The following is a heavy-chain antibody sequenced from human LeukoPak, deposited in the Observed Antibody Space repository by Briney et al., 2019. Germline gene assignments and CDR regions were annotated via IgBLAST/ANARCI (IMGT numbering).Heavy chain of an antibody. Sequence: GGSLRLSCAASGFTFSNAWMRWVRQAAGKGLEWVGRIKSKTDGWTTDYAGAGKGRFTIAREDSKMRMKMQMNSLKTEDTAVYYCTREFYYDSSPFDYWGQGTLVTVSS. CDR3: TREFYYDSSPFDY. CDR1: GFTFSNAW. V-gene: IGHV3-15*01. D-gene: IGHD3-22*01. CDR2: IKSKTDGWTT. J-gene: IGHJ4*02.